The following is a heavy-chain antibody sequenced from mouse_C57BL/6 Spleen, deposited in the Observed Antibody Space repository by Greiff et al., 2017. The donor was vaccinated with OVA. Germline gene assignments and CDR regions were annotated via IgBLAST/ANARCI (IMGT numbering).Heavy chain of an antibody. CDR1: GYSITSDY. J-gene: IGHJ3*01. Sequence: EVKVVESGPGLAKPSQTLSLTCSVTGYSITSDYWNWIRKFPGNKLEYMGYISYSGSTYYNPSLKSRISITRDTSKNQYYLQLNSVTTEDTATYYCAKGSYYSNYGFAYWGQGTLVTVSA. CDR2: ISYSGST. CDR3: AKGSYYSNYGFAY. D-gene: IGHD2-5*01. V-gene: IGHV3-8*01.